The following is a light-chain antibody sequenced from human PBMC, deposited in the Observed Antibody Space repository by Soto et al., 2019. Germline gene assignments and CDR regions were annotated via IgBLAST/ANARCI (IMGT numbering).Light chain of an antibody. J-gene: IGLJ1*01. CDR3: SSYTTSSPV. CDR1: SSDAAYDKD. V-gene: IGLV2-14*01. CDR2: EVT. Sequence: QSVLTQPASVSGSPGQSITISCTATSSDAAYDKDVSWYQQHPGNAPKRMIYEVTYRPSGVSNRFSGSKSGNTASLTISGLQAEDEAEYYCSSYTTSSPVFGTGTKLTVL.